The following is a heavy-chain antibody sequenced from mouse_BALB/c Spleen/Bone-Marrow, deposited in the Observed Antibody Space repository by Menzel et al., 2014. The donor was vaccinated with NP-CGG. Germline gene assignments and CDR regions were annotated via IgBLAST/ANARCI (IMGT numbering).Heavy chain of an antibody. Sequence: VQLPQSGPELMKPGASVKISCKATGFTFSSYWIEWVKQRPGHGLEWIGEILPGSGNTHYYEKFKGKATFTADTSSNAAYMQLSSLTSEDXXVYYWTRQGFACWGQETQVNVSA. V-gene: IGHV1-9*01. J-gene: IGHJ3*01. CDR2: ILPGSGNT. CDR3: TRQGFAC. CDR1: GFTFSSYW.